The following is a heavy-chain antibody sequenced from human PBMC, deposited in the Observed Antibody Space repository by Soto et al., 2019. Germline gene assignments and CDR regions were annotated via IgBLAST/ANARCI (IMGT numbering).Heavy chain of an antibody. CDR1: GFAFSNYW. CDR3: ADNTSHDTDPFWPY. Sequence: HGESLKISCKTSGFAFSNYWVGWVRPMPGKGFEWMGIAYPGDSATKYSPSFQGHVTISSDKSTNTAYLQWSSLRASDTAIYFCADNTSHDTDPFWPYWGQGTLETVSS. V-gene: IGHV5-51*01. J-gene: IGHJ4*02. CDR2: AYPGDSAT. D-gene: IGHD3-22*01.